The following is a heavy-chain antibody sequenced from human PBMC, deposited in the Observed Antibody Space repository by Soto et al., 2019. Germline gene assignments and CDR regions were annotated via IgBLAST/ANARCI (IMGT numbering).Heavy chain of an antibody. CDR1: GGTFSSYA. J-gene: IGHJ6*01. CDR3: GRGLGVVVPAALSWGMDV. V-gene: IGHV1-69*01. D-gene: IGHD2-2*01. Sequence: QVQLVQSGAEVKKPGSSVKVSCKASGGTFSSYAISWVRQAPGQGVEWMGGIIPIFGTANYARKFQGRVTIPADASTNQAYMELRRLRGEDTAVYFCGRGLGVVVPAALSWGMDVWGQGTTVTVSS. CDR2: IIPIFGTA.